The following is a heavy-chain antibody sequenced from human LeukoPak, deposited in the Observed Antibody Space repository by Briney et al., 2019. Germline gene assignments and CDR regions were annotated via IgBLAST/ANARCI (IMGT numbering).Heavy chain of an antibody. J-gene: IGHJ4*02. Sequence: GGSLRLSCAASGFTFSSYSMNWVRQAPGKGLEWVSSISSSSSCIYYADSVKGRFTISRDNAKNSLYLQMNSLRAEDTAVYYCAREGIAVAGSTLDYWGQGTLVTVSS. CDR3: AREGIAVAGSTLDY. V-gene: IGHV3-21*01. D-gene: IGHD6-19*01. CDR2: ISSSSSCI. CDR1: GFTFSSYS.